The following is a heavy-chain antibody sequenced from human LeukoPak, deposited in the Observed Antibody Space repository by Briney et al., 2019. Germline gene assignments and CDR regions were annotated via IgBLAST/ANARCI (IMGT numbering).Heavy chain of an antibody. CDR3: ARVRYHRLEYFDY. D-gene: IGHD2-2*01. CDR2: ISGYNDKP. J-gene: IGHJ4*02. CDR1: GYSFTNYV. Sequence: ASVKVSCKASGYSFTNYVISWVRQAPGQGLEWMGWISGYNDKPKYAQKLQGRVTMTTDTSTSTAYMELRSLTSDDTAVYYCARVRYHRLEYFDYGGRETLVPVPS. V-gene: IGHV1-18*01.